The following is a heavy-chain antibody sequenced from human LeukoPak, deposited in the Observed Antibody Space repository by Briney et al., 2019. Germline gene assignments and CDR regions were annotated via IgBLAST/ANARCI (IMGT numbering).Heavy chain of an antibody. V-gene: IGHV1-2*02. J-gene: IGHJ4*02. CDR1: GYTFTGYY. CDR2: INPNSGGT. CDR3: ARDISYYDSSGYFVTLGNHFDY. Sequence: GASVKVSCKASGYTFTGYYMHWVRQAPGQGLEWMGWINPNSGGTNYAQKFQGRVTMTRDTSISTAYMELSRLRSDDTAVCYCARDISYYDSSGYFVTLGNHFDYWGQGTLVTVSS. D-gene: IGHD3-22*01.